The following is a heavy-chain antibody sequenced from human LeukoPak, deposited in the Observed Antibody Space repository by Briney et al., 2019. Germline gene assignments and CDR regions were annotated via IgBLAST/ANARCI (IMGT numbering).Heavy chain of an antibody. J-gene: IGHJ1*01. Sequence: AGGSLRLSCAASGFTFSSYAMSWVRQAPGKGLEWVSAISGSGGSTYYADSVKGRFTISRDNSKNTLFLQMNGLRPEDTAVYSCAGGGYLGYWGHGTLVTVSS. CDR1: GFTFSSYA. CDR3: AGGGYLGY. CDR2: ISGSGGST. V-gene: IGHV3-23*01. D-gene: IGHD2-15*01.